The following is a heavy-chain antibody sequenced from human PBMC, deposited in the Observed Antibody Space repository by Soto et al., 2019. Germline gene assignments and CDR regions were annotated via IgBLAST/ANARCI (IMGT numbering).Heavy chain of an antibody. J-gene: IGHJ5*02. Sequence: SETLSLTCAVYGGSFSGYYWSWIRQPPGKGLEWIGEINHSGSTNYNPSLKSRVTISVDTSKNQFSLKLSSVTAADTAVYYCARGHQVIAAAGRIYTGNWLDPWGQGTLVTVSS. D-gene: IGHD6-13*01. CDR1: GGSFSGYY. CDR3: ARGHQVIAAAGRIYTGNWLDP. CDR2: INHSGST. V-gene: IGHV4-34*01.